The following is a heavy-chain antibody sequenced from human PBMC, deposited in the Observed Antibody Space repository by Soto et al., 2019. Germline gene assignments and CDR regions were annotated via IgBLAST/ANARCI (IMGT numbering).Heavy chain of an antibody. CDR2: ISAYNGNT. V-gene: IGHV1-18*01. CDR1: GYTFTSYG. CDR3: AREVVRVAGTRWFDP. J-gene: IGHJ5*02. D-gene: IGHD6-19*01. Sequence: QVQLVQSGAEVKKPGASVKVSCKASGYTFTSYGISWVRQAPGQGLEWMGWISAYNGNTNYAQKLQGRVTMTTDTSPXTDYMALRSRGSDDTARYYCAREVVRVAGTRWFDPWGQGTLVTVSS.